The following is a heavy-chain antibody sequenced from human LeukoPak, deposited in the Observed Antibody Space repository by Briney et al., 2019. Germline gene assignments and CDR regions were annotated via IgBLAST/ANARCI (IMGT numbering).Heavy chain of an antibody. CDR1: GFTFSNAW. Sequence: GGFLRLSCAASGFTFSNAWMSWVRQAPGKGLEWVGRIKSKTDGGTTDYAAPVKGRFTISRDDSKNTLYLQMNSLKTEDTAVYYCTTDRQFTIFGVVTYFDIWGQGTLVTVSS. V-gene: IGHV3-15*01. CDR3: TTDRQFTIFGVVTYFDI. J-gene: IGHJ4*02. D-gene: IGHD3-3*01. CDR2: IKSKTDGGTT.